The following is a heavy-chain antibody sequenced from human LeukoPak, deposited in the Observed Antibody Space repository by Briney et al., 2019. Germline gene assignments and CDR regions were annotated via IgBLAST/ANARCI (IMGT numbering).Heavy chain of an antibody. CDR2: ISYDGSNK. D-gene: IGHD4-17*01. J-gene: IGHJ4*02. CDR1: GFTFSSYG. Sequence: PGGSLRLSCAASGFTFSSYGMHWVRQAPGKGLEWVAVISYDGSNKHYADSVKGRFTISRDNSKNTLYLQMNSLRAEDTAVYYCARYGPEVYYFDYWGQGTLVTVSS. V-gene: IGHV3-30*03. CDR3: ARYGPEVYYFDY.